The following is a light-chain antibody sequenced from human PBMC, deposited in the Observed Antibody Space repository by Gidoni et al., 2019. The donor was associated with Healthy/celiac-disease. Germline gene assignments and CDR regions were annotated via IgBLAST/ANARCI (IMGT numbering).Light chain of an antibody. CDR3: LQQDNLPP. Sequence: TTLTQSPAFMSATPGDKVNMSCKASQDTDDDMNWEQQKPGAAAIFIIQEETTHVPGISPRLRGSGYGTDFNHTMNKVETEDDAYYFCLQQDNLPPFGEGTKVEIK. CDR2: EET. CDR1: QDTDDD. J-gene: IGKJ4*01. V-gene: IGKV5-2*01.